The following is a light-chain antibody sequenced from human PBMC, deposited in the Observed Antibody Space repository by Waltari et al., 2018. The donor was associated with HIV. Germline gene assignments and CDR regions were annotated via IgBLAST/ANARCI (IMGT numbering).Light chain of an antibody. CDR2: QDT. J-gene: IGLJ2*01. CDR1: TLGTKY. V-gene: IGLV3-1*01. CDR3: QAWDSTTVV. Sequence: SYELTQPPSVSVSPGQTATISCSGPTLGTKYASWYQQRPGQSPVVVIYQDTKRPSGIPERFSGSSSWNTATLTISVTQAMDEADYYCQAWDSTTVVFGGGTKLTVL.